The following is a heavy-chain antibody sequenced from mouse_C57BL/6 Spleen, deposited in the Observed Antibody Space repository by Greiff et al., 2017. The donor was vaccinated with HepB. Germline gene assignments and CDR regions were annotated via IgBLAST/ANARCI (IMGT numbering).Heavy chain of an antibody. V-gene: IGHV5-9*01. Sequence: EVMLVESGGGLVKPGGSLKLSCAASGFTFSSYTMSWVRQTPEKRLEWVATISGGGGNTYYPDSVKGRFTISRDNAKHTLYLQISSLRSEDTALYYCARKRLYGPLDCWGQGTTLTVSS. CDR1: GFTFSSYT. D-gene: IGHD1-1*02. J-gene: IGHJ2*01. CDR3: ARKRLYGPLDC. CDR2: ISGGGGNT.